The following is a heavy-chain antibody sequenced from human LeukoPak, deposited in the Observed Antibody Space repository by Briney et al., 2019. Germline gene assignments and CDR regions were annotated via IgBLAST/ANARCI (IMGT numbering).Heavy chain of an antibody. CDR3: ARDSGRYSSGWYLGD. V-gene: IGHV3-30-3*01. J-gene: IGHJ4*02. Sequence: GGSLRLSCVASGFTFDNYEMNWVRQAPGKGLEWVAVISYDGSNKYYADSVKGRFTISRDNSKNTLYLQMNSLRAEDTAVYYCARDSGRYSSGWYLGDWGQGTLVTVSS. D-gene: IGHD6-19*01. CDR1: GFTFDNYE. CDR2: ISYDGSNK.